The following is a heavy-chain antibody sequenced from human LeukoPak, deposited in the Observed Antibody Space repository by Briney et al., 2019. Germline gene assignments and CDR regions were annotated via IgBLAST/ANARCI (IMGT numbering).Heavy chain of an antibody. D-gene: IGHD3-10*01. Sequence: KISCKGSGYSFTSYWISWVRQAPGQGLEWMGRIIPILGIANYAQKFQGRVTITADKSTSTAYMELSSLRSEDTAVYYCARDPYGSGRWGQGTLVTVSS. CDR1: GYSFTSYW. CDR3: ARDPYGSGR. CDR2: IIPILGIA. J-gene: IGHJ4*02. V-gene: IGHV1-69*04.